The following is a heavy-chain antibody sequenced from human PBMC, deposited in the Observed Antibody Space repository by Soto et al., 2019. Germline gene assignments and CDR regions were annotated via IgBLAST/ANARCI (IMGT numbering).Heavy chain of an antibody. CDR1: GFTFSSHW. CDR2: INGDGSSI. J-gene: IGHJ4*02. Sequence: EVQLVESGGGLVQPGGSLRLSCAASGFTFSSHWMHWVRQAPGKGPVWVSRINGDGSSIRYADSVKGRFTISRDNTKNTVYLQMNTLSADDTAVYFCAKESLFPSIQGIITNWGQGVVVTVSS. CDR3: AKESLFPSIQGIITN. D-gene: IGHD2-2*01. V-gene: IGHV3-74*01.